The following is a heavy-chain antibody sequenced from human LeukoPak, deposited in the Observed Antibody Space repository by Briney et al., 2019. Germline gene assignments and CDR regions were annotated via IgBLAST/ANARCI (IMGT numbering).Heavy chain of an antibody. CDR2: VKQDGSEK. Sequence: GGSLRLSCAASGFTFSSSWMSWVRQAPGKGLEWVANVKQDGSEKSYVDSVKGRFTISRDDAKTSLYLQMISLRAEDTAVYYCVKDLRGPEGFWGQGTLVIVSS. CDR3: VKDLRGPEGF. D-gene: IGHD2-2*01. CDR1: GFTFSSSW. V-gene: IGHV3-7*01. J-gene: IGHJ4*02.